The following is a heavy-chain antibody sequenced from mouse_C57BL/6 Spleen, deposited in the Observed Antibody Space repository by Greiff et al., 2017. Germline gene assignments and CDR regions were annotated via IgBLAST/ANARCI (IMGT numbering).Heavy chain of an antibody. V-gene: IGHV1-69*01. Sequence: QVQLQQPGAELVMPGASVKLSCKASGYTFTSYWMHWVKQRPGQGLEWIGEIDPSDSYTNYNQKFKGKSTLTVDTSSSTAYMQLSSLTSEDSAVYYCARDSNYSFAYWGQGTLVTVSA. D-gene: IGHD2-5*01. CDR1: GYTFTSYW. CDR2: IDPSDSYT. CDR3: ARDSNYSFAY. J-gene: IGHJ3*01.